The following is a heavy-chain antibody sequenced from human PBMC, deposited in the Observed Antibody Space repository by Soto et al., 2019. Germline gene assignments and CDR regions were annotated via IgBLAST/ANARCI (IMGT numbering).Heavy chain of an antibody. Sequence: SLSLSCAASGSTFSSYEMNWVRQAPGKGLEWVSYISSSVSTIYYADSVKGRFTISRDNAKNSLYLQMNSLRAEDTAVYYCPRDDSSPTIGGYYGMDVCGQRTTVTVSS. V-gene: IGHV3-48*03. CDR3: PRDDSSPTIGGYYGMDV. D-gene: IGHD3-10*01. CDR2: ISSSVSTI. CDR1: GSTFSSYE. J-gene: IGHJ6*02.